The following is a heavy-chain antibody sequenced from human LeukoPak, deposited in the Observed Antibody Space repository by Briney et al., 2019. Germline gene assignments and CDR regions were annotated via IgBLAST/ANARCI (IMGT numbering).Heavy chain of an antibody. CDR3: ASRKFSGYSPFDY. J-gene: IGHJ4*02. CDR2: IYYSGST. Sequence: KPSETLSLTCTVSGGYISSYYWSWIRQPPGKGLEWIGYIYYSGSTNYNPSLKSRVTISVDTSKNQFSLKLSSVTAADTAVYYCASRKFSGYSPFDYWGQGTLVTVSS. V-gene: IGHV4-59*08. CDR1: GGYISSYY. D-gene: IGHD3-22*01.